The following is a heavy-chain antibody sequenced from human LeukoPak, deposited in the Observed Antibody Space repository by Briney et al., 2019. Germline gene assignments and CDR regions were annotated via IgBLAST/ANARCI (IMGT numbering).Heavy chain of an antibody. V-gene: IGHV1-2*02. Sequence: ASVKVSCKASGYTFTGYYMRWVRQAPGQGLEWMGWINPNSGGTNYAQKFQGRVTMTRDTSISTAYMELSRLRSDDTAVYYCARPYNWNLGFDYWGQGTLVTVSS. CDR2: INPNSGGT. CDR1: GYTFTGYY. CDR3: ARPYNWNLGFDY. D-gene: IGHD1-7*01. J-gene: IGHJ4*02.